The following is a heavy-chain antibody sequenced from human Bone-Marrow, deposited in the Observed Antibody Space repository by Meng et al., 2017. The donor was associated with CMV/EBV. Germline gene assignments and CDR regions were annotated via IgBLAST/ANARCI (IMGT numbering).Heavy chain of an antibody. Sequence: GESLKISCAASGFTFSDYYMNWIRQAPGKGPEWVSFIRNTGSTKYYADSVKGRFTISRDNAKNTLHLQMNSLRVEDTAVYYCVSPRRPVLPAAFDHWGPGTLVTVSS. J-gene: IGHJ4*02. CDR1: GFTFSDYY. CDR3: VSPRRPVLPAAFDH. CDR2: IRNTGSTK. V-gene: IGHV3-11*01. D-gene: IGHD2-2*01.